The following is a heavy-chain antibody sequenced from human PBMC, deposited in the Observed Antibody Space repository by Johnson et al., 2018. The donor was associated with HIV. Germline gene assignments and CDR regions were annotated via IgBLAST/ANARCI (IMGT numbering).Heavy chain of an antibody. CDR2: IKEDVSEK. Sequence: VQLVESGGGLVQPGGSLRLSCAASGFTFSSYWMNWVRQAPGKGLEWVANIKEDVSEKYYVDSVRGRFTISRDNAKNSLYLQMNSLRAEDTAVYFCVREGEPDGFDIWGQGTMVTVSS. D-gene: IGHD3-16*01. V-gene: IGHV3-7*01. J-gene: IGHJ3*02. CDR1: GFTFSSYW. CDR3: VREGEPDGFDI.